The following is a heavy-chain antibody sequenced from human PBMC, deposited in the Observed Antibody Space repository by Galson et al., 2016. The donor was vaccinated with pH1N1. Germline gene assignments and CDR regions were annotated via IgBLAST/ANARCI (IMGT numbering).Heavy chain of an antibody. V-gene: IGHV4-61*02. CDR2: LYSSGST. CDR3: ARGGEEILSFGEPHNWFDP. J-gene: IGHJ5*02. Sequence: TLSLTCSVSGDSISSKTFYWSWLRQPAGKGLQWIGLLYSSGSTNYNPSLKGRVTMSADTSKNEFSLKMTSATAADTAVYYCARGGEEILSFGEPHNWFDPWGQGTLVTVSS. D-gene: IGHD3-10*01. CDR1: GDSISSKTFY.